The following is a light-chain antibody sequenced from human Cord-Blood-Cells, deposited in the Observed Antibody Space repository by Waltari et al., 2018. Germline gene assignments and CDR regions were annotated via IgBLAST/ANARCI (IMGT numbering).Light chain of an antibody. CDR1: SPNTGRNT. CDR3: AAWDDSLNGVV. V-gene: IGLV1-44*01. Sequence: QSVLTQPPSASGPPGQRVTIPCSGSSPNTGRNTVNCYQQLPGTAPKLPIYSNNQRPSGVPDRFSGAKSGTSAALAISGRESEDEADYYCAAWDDSLNGVVFGGGTKLTVL. J-gene: IGLJ2*01. CDR2: SNN.